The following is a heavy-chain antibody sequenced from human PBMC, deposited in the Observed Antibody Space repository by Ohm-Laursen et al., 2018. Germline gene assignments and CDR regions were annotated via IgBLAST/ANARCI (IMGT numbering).Heavy chain of an antibody. CDR1: GFTFSSYD. CDR3: ARASGSGWYNYYFDL. J-gene: IGHJ2*01. Sequence: SLRLSCAASGFTFSSYDMNWVRQAPGKGLEWISYISETGSHIYDADSMRGRFTVARDNAKNTLYLQMNSLRAEDTAVYYCARASGSGWYNYYFDLWGRGTLVTVSS. CDR2: ISETGSHI. D-gene: IGHD6-19*01. V-gene: IGHV3-21*04.